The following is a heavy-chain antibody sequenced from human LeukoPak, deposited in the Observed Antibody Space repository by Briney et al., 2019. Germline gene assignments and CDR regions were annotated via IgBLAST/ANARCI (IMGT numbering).Heavy chain of an antibody. CDR1: GFTVSSNY. J-gene: IGHJ4*02. CDR2: ISYDGSNK. V-gene: IGHV3-30*03. CDR3: AREGVSNGD. Sequence: PGGSLRLSCAASGFTVSSNYMSWVRQAPGKGLEWVAVISYDGSNKYYADSVKGRFTISRDNSKNTLYLQMNSLRAEDTAVYYCAREGVSNGDWGQGTLVTVSS. D-gene: IGHD2-8*01.